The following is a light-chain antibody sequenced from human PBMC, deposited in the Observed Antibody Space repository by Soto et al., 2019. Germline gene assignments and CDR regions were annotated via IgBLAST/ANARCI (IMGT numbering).Light chain of an antibody. J-gene: IGKJ1*01. Sequence: EVVMTQSPATLSVSPGEGVTLSCRASQSVSSSYLSWYQQKPGQAPRLLIYGASSRATGIPDRFSGSGSGTDFALTISRLEPEDFAVYYCQQYGTSRTVGQGTKVDSK. V-gene: IGKV3-20*01. CDR3: QQYGTSRT. CDR1: QSVSSSY. CDR2: GAS.